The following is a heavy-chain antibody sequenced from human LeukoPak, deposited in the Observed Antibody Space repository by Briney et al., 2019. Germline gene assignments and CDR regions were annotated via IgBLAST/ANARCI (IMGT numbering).Heavy chain of an antibody. J-gene: IGHJ4*02. D-gene: IGHD3-10*01. Sequence: ASVKVSCEASGYTSTSYYMFWVRQAPGQGLEWMGIFNPNSGSTSYAQKFQGRITMTGDTSTRIAYMELSSLRSEDTAMYYCARGASYYGSGSYLYWGQGTLVTVSA. CDR2: FNPNSGST. CDR3: ARGASYYGSGSYLY. V-gene: IGHV1-46*01. CDR1: GYTSTSYY.